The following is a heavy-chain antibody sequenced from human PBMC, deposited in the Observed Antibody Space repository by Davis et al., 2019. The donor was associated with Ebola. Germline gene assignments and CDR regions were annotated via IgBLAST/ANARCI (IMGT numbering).Heavy chain of an antibody. Sequence: SETLSLTCTVSGGSVISSSYYWGWIRQPPGKGLEWIGSIYYSGSTYYNPSLKSRVTMSVDTSKNQFSLKLSSVTAADTAVYYCARDPNYWGQGTLVTVSS. CDR2: IYYSGST. J-gene: IGHJ4*02. V-gene: IGHV4-39*02. CDR1: GGSVISSSYY. CDR3: ARDPNY.